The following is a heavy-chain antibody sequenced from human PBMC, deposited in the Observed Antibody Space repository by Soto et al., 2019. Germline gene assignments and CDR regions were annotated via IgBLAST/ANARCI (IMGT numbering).Heavy chain of an antibody. CDR3: ARPWDTAMVSTWNY. V-gene: IGHV3-7*03. CDR2: INKDGGEK. CDR1: GFTFSSYS. J-gene: IGHJ4*03. Sequence: GSLRLSCAASGFTFSSYSMAWVRQAPGKGLEWVANINKDGGEKYYVDSVKGRFTISRDNAKNSLYLQMNSLRAEDTAVYYCARPWDTAMVSTWNYWGQGRMVTVSS. D-gene: IGHD5-18*01.